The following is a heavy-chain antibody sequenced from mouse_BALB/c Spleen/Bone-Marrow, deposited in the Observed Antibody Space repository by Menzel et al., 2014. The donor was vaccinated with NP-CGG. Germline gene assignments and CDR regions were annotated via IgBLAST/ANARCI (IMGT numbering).Heavy chain of an antibody. CDR3: TRKYGKGGDF. CDR1: GYTFTGYW. V-gene: IGHV1-61*01. J-gene: IGHJ2*01. CDR2: IDPSDSET. Sequence: VQLQESGAELVRPGASVKLSCKASGYTFTGYWMNWVKQRPGQGLEWIGMIDPSDSETHYNQMFRDKATLTVDKSSSTAYMQLSSLTSEDSAVYYCTRKYGKGGDFWGQGTTLTVSS. D-gene: IGHD2-10*02.